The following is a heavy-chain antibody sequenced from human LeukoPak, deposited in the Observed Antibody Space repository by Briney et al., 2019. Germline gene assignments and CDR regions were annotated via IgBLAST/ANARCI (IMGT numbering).Heavy chain of an antibody. CDR1: GFTFSSCA. CDR2: ISGSGGST. D-gene: IGHD3-3*01. CDR3: AREGGRATYYDFWSGHGWFDP. Sequence: GGSLRLSCAASGFTFSSCAMSWVRQAPGKGLEWVSAISGSGGSTYYADSVKGRFTISRDNSKNTLYLQMNSLRAEDTAVYYCAREGGRATYYDFWSGHGWFDPWGQGTLVTVSS. V-gene: IGHV3-23*01. J-gene: IGHJ5*02.